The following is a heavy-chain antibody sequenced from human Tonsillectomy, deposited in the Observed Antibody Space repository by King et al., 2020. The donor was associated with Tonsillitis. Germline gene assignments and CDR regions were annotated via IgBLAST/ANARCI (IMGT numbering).Heavy chain of an antibody. J-gene: IGHJ5*02. CDR2: ISVSVGST. CDR3: AKDSSGDIVNWFDP. CDR1: GFTFSSDA. Sequence: QLVQSGGGLVQPGGSLRLSCAASGFTFSSDAMSWVRQAPGKGLEWVSSISVSVGSTYYADSVKGRFTISRDNSKNTLYLQMNSLRAEDTAVYYCAKDSSGDIVNWFDPWGQGTLVTVSS. D-gene: IGHD5-12*01. V-gene: IGHV3-23*04.